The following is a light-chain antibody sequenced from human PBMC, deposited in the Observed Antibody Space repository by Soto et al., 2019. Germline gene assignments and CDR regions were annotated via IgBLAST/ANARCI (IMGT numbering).Light chain of an antibody. CDR3: QQYNSYPYT. CDR1: QGISDY. Sequence: DIQLTQSPSFLCASVGDRVTITCRASQGISDYLAWYQQKPGKAPNLLIFSSSTLQSGVPSRFSGSGSGTEFTLTISSLQHDDFETYYCQQYNSYPYTFGQGTKVDIK. CDR2: SSS. J-gene: IGKJ2*01. V-gene: IGKV1-9*01.